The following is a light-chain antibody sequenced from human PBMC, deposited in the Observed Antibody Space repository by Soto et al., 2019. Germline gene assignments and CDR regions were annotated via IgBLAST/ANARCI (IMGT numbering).Light chain of an antibody. CDR2: RVS. V-gene: IGKV2-30*01. CDR1: KSLVYSDGNTH. Sequence: DVVLTQSPLSLPVNFGQPASISCRSSKSLVYSDGNTHLSWFHQRPGQSPRRLIYRVSSRDCGVPDRFSGSGSGTDFTLEISRVEAEDVGIYFCTQGTHWPRTFGQGPKVEVK. CDR3: TQGTHWPRT. J-gene: IGKJ1*01.